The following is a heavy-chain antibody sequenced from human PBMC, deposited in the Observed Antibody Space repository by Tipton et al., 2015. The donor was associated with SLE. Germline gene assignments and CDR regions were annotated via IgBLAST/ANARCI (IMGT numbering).Heavy chain of an antibody. D-gene: IGHD6-13*01. CDR3: ARDFIAATGMFDF. CDR2: ISSDGSTT. CDR1: GFTVSSYY. J-gene: IGHJ4*02. V-gene: IGHV3-74*01. Sequence: GSLRLSCAASGFTVSSYYMSWVRQAPGKGPVWVSRISSDGSTTTYADSVRGRFTTSRDNAENTLFLQMHSLRAEDTGVYYCARDFIAATGMFDFWGQGTLVTVSS.